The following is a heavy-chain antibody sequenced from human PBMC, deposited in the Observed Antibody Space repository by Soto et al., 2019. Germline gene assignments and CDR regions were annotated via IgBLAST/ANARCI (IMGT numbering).Heavy chain of an antibody. CDR2: VYYSGTT. D-gene: IGHD1-26*01. Sequence: ASETLSLTCTVSGGSIRNGDYYWGWIRQPPGRGLEWIGYVYYSGTTYSHPSLNSRVSISVDTSENQFSLRLTSVTAADTAVYYCVTVNLVGAAYYFDYWGPGTLVTVSS. J-gene: IGHJ4*02. CDR3: VTVNLVGAAYYFDY. V-gene: IGHV4-30-4*01. CDR1: GGSIRNGDYY.